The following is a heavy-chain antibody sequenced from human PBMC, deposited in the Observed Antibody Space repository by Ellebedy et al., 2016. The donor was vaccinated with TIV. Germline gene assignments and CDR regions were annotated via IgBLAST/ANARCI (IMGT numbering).Heavy chain of an antibody. Sequence: PGGSLRLSCKGSGYSFTSYWIGWVRQMPGKGLEWMGIIYPGDSDTRYSPSFQGQVTISADKSISTAYLRWGSLKASETAMYYCTRRLGPHAFDIWGQGTMVTVSS. CDR3: TRRLGPHAFDI. J-gene: IGHJ3*02. CDR1: GYSFTSYW. V-gene: IGHV5-51*01. D-gene: IGHD7-27*01. CDR2: IYPGDSDT.